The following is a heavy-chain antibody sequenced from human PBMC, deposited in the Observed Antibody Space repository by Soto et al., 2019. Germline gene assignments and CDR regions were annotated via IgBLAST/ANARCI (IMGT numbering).Heavy chain of an antibody. CDR3: AILYDFWSGYSEFDP. J-gene: IGHJ5*02. V-gene: IGHV4-39*01. D-gene: IGHD3-3*01. CDR2: IYYSGST. Sequence: SETLSLTCTVSGGSISSSSYYWGWIRQPPGKGLEWIGSIYYSGSTYYNPSLKSRVTISVDTSKNQFSLKLSSVTAADTAVYYCAILYDFWSGYSEFDPWGQGTLVTVSS. CDR1: GGSISSSSYY.